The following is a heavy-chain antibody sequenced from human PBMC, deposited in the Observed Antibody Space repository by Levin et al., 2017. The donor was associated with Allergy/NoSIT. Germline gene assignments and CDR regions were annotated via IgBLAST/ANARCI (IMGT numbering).Heavy chain of an antibody. CDR3: ARVFSSAWSKFDY. CDR2: ISNGGGST. J-gene: IGHJ4*02. CDR1: GFTFRNYA. Sequence: AGGSLRLSCAASGFTFRNYAMSWVRQTPGKGLEWVSGISNGGGSTYYPDSVEGRFTISRDNSKNMLFLQLNSVRAEDTAVYFCARVFSSAWSKFDYWGQGTLVTVSS. D-gene: IGHD6-19*01. V-gene: IGHV3-23*01.